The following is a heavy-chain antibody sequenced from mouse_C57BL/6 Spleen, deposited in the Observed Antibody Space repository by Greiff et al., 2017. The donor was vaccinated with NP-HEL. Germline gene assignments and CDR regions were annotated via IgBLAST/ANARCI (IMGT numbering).Heavy chain of an antibody. CDR2: ISYDGSN. D-gene: IGHD1-1*01. Sequence: EVQLQESGPGLVKPSQSLSLTCSVTGYSITSGYYWNWIRQLPGNQLEWMGYISYDGSNNSNPSLKNRISITRDTTKDQISLKLNSVTTEDTATYYCARGTTVEAYYCDYGGKGTTLTVAT. V-gene: IGHV3-6*01. J-gene: IGHJ2*01. CDR3: ARGTTVEAYYCDY. CDR1: GYSITSGYY.